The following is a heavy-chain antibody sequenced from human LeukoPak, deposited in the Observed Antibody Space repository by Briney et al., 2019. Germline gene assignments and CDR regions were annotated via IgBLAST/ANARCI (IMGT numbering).Heavy chain of an antibody. Sequence: PGGSLRLSCAASGFTFSSYAMSWVRQAPGKGLEWVSAISGSGGSTYYADSVKGRFTISRDNAKNSLYLQMNSLRAEDTAVYYCARVYCSGGSCYSYFDYWGQGTLVTASS. J-gene: IGHJ4*02. CDR3: ARVYCSGGSCYSYFDY. D-gene: IGHD2-15*01. CDR1: GFTFSSYA. V-gene: IGHV3-23*01. CDR2: ISGSGGST.